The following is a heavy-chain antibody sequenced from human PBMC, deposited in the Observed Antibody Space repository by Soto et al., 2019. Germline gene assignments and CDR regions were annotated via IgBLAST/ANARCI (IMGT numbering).Heavy chain of an antibody. Sequence: SVKVSCKASGDTFSSYAITWVRQAPGQGLEWMGGIIPIFGTPKYAQNFQGRVTITADKSTTTVSLQMNSLKTEDTAVYYCATGGYFLDYWGQGTLVTVSS. CDR3: ATGGYFLDY. J-gene: IGHJ4*02. CDR2: IIPIFGTP. V-gene: IGHV1-69*06. D-gene: IGHD3-16*01. CDR1: GDTFSSYA.